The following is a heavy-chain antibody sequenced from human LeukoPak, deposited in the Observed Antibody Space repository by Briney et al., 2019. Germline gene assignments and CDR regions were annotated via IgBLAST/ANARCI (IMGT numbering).Heavy chain of an antibody. J-gene: IGHJ4*02. D-gene: IGHD1-26*01. CDR3: ARGQWELSYFDY. Sequence: GGSLRLSCAASGFTFSSYGMNWVRQAPGKGLEWVSSISSSSGYIYYADSVKGRFTISRDNAKNSLYLQMNSLRAEDTAVYYCARGQWELSYFDYWGQGTLVTVSS. CDR2: ISSSSGYI. V-gene: IGHV3-21*01. CDR1: GFTFSSYG.